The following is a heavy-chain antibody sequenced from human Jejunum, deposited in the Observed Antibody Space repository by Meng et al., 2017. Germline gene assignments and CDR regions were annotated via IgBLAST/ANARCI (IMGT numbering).Heavy chain of an antibody. J-gene: IGHJ4*02. CDR2: VSSYVNNK. Sequence: GGSLRLSCVASGFTFASSAMHWVRQAPGKGLEWVTVVSSYVNNKYYADSVKGRFTISRDNSKNTLFLEMNSLRPEATAVYYCAKDGGVGFTDFDYWSQGTLVTVSS. D-gene: IGHD3-16*01. CDR1: GFTFASSA. CDR3: AKDGGVGFTDFDY. V-gene: IGHV3-30*01.